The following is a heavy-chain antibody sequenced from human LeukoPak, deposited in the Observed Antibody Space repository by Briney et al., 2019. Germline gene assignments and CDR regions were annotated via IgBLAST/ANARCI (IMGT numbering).Heavy chain of an antibody. CDR3: ARVPGGYYDSSGYIKKLFDY. J-gene: IGHJ4*02. V-gene: IGHV1-69*13. CDR2: IIPIFGTA. CDR1: GGTFSSYA. D-gene: IGHD3-22*01. Sequence: SVKVSCKASGGTFSSYAISWVRQAPGQGLEWMGGIIPIFGTANYAQKFQGRVTITADESTSTAYMELRSLRSDDTAVYYCARVPGGYYDSSGYIKKLFDYWGQGTLVTVSS.